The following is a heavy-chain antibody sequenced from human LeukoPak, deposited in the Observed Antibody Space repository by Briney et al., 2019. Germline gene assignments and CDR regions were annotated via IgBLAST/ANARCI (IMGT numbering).Heavy chain of an antibody. J-gene: IGHJ4*02. V-gene: IGHV1-69*01. Sequence: ASVKVSCKASGGTFSSYAVSWVRQAPGQGLEWMGGIIPIFGTANYAQKFQGRVTITADESTSTAYMELRSLRSDDTAIYYCARDYSASHGDYWGQGTPVTVSS. CDR2: IIPIFGTA. CDR1: GGTFSSYA. D-gene: IGHD1-26*01. CDR3: ARDYSASHGDY.